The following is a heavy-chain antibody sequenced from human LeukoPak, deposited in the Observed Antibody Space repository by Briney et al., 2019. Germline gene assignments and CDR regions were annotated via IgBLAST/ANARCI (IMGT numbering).Heavy chain of an antibody. CDR1: GFTFGSYS. Sequence: GGSLRLSCAASGFTFGSYSMNWVRQAPGKGLEWVSSISSSSRYIYYADSMKGRFTISRDNAKSSLYLQMNSLRAEDTAVYYCARETYCTNTSCPIGDHFDYWGQGTLVTVSS. V-gene: IGHV3-21*01. CDR3: ARETYCTNTSCPIGDHFDY. D-gene: IGHD2-2*01. CDR2: ISSSSRYI. J-gene: IGHJ4*02.